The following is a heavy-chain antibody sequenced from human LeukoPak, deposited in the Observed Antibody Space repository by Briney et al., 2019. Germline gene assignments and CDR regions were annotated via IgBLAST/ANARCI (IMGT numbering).Heavy chain of an antibody. Sequence: ASVKVSCKASGYTFTGYYMHWVRQAPRQGLEWMGWINPNSGGTNYAQKFQGRVTMTRDTSISTAYMELSRLRSDDTAVYYCARESISYYYYYMDVWGKGTTVTVSS. V-gene: IGHV1-2*02. CDR3: ARESISYYYYYMDV. CDR2: INPNSGGT. CDR1: GYTFTGYY. J-gene: IGHJ6*03. D-gene: IGHD3-9*01.